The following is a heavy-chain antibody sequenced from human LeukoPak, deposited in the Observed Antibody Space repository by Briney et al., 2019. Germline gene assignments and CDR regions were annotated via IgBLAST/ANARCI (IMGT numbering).Heavy chain of an antibody. D-gene: IGHD1-20*01. J-gene: IGHJ4*02. CDR2: ISSSSSYI. CDR3: ARSDYNWNQWFVY. CDR1: GFTFSSYS. Sequence: GGSLRLSCAASGFTFSSYSMNWVRQAPGKGLEWVSSISSSSSYIYYADSVKGRFTISRDNAKNSLYLQMNSLRAEDTAVYYCARSDYNWNQWFVYWGQGTLVTVSS. V-gene: IGHV3-21*01.